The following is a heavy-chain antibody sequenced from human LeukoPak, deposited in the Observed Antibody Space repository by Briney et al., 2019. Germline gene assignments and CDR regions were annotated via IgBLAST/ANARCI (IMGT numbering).Heavy chain of an antibody. CDR2: ISANNGNT. Sequence: GASVKVSCKASGYTFTSYGFNWVRQAPGQGLEWMGWISANNGNTNYAQNLQGRVTMTTDTSTSTAYMELRSLRSDDTAVYYCARDELLGYGMDVWGQGTTVTVSS. D-gene: IGHD2-21*02. J-gene: IGHJ6*02. V-gene: IGHV1-18*01. CDR1: GYTFTSYG. CDR3: ARDELLGYGMDV.